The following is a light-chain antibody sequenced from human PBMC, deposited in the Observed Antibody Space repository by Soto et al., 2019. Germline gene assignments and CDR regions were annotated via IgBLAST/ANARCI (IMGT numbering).Light chain of an antibody. Sequence: DIVWTQSPGTLSMSPGERATLSCRASQSVSTNYLAWYQQKPGQAPRLRIFAASSRATGIPDRVSGSGSGTEFTITISRLEPEDFAMYYCQQYDTYSPRLAFGGGTTVEIK. CDR1: QSVSTNY. J-gene: IGKJ4*01. CDR3: QQYDTYSPRLA. CDR2: AAS. V-gene: IGKV3-20*01.